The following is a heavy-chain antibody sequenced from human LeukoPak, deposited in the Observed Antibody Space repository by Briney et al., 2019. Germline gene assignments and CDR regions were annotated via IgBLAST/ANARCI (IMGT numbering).Heavy chain of an antibody. V-gene: IGHV4-34*01. CDR2: INHSGTT. CDR1: GASFSGHY. J-gene: IGHJ5*02. CDR3: ARFRAKNWFGP. Sequence: SETLTLTCGVYGASFSGHYWSWIRQSPGKGLGWIGEINHSGTTNYNPSLKSRFIISVDTPKKQFSLNLTSVTAADTAVYYCARFRAKNWFGPWGQGTLVTVSS.